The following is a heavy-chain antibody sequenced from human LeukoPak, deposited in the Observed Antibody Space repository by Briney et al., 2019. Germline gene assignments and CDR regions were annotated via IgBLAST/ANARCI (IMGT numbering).Heavy chain of an antibody. CDR3: AKRRGASSELDP. CDR2: IYYSGST. CDR1: GGSISGSNYY. J-gene: IGHJ5*02. D-gene: IGHD6-6*01. Sequence: SETLSLTCTASGGSISGSNYYWVWLRQPPGKGLEWIGNIYYSGSTYYNPSLKSRVTISLDTSKNQFSLKLTSMTAADTAVYYCAKRRGASSELDPWGQGTLVTVSS. V-gene: IGHV4-39*01.